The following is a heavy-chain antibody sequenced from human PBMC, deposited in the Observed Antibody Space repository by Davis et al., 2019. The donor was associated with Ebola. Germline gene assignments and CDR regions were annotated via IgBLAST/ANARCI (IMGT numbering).Heavy chain of an antibody. J-gene: IGHJ4*02. V-gene: IGHV3-73*01. CDR3: TRWELRRSNYFDY. D-gene: IGHD1-26*01. CDR1: GFTFSSYA. CDR2: IRSKANSYTT. Sequence: GGSLRLSCAASGFTFSSYAMHWVRQASGKGLEWVGRIRSKANSYTTTYAASVKGRFTISRDDSKNTAYLQMNSLKTEDTAVYYCTRWELRRSNYFDYWGQGTLVTVSS.